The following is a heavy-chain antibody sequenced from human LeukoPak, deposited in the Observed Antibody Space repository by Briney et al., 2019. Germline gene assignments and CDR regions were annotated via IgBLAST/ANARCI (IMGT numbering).Heavy chain of an antibody. CDR1: GFTFNNYG. CDR2: IWYDGSNK. J-gene: IGHJ3*02. V-gene: IGHV3-33*01. CDR3: ARKSVDAFDI. Sequence: PGRSLRLSCAASGFTFNNYGMHWVRQAPGKGLEWVAVIWYDGSNKYYADSVKGRFTISRDNSKNTLDLQMNSLRAEDTAVYYCARKSVDAFDIWGQGTMVTASS.